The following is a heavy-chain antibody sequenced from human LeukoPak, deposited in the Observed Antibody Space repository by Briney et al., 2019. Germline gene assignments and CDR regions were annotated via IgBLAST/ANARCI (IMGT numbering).Heavy chain of an antibody. J-gene: IGHJ4*02. CDR3: ARVYYDFWSGYPKSGFDY. CDR2: ISAFTGNT. Sequence: ASVKVSCKTSDYSFSSYGFTWVRQAPGQGLEWMGWISAFTGNTTYAQKFQGRVTMTTDSTSSTAYMELRSLRSDDTAVYYCARVYYDFWSGYPKSGFDYWGQGTLVTVSS. V-gene: IGHV1-18*01. CDR1: DYSFSSYG. D-gene: IGHD3-3*01.